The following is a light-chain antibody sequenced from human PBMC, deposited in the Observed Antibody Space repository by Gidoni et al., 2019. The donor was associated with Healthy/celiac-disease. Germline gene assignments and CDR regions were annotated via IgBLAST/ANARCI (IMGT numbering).Light chain of an antibody. Sequence: DLHMTQSPSSLSASVGDRVTIACRASQSISSYLNWYQQKPGKAPKLLIFAASSLQSGVPSRFSGSGSGTDFTLTISSLQSEDFATYYCQQSYNMPLTFGGGTKVEVK. V-gene: IGKV1-39*01. CDR3: QQSYNMPLT. J-gene: IGKJ4*01. CDR1: QSISSY. CDR2: AAS.